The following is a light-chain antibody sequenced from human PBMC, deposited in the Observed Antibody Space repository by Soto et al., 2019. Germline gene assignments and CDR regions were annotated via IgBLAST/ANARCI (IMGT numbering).Light chain of an antibody. CDR3: QEYSRY. Sequence: DIQMTQSPSTLSASVGDRVTITCRARHSISTWLAWYQQKPGKAPKVLISDASNLQSGVPSRFSGSGSGTEFTLTISSLQPDDIGTYYCQEYSRYFGGGTKVEIK. CDR1: HSISTW. CDR2: DAS. J-gene: IGKJ4*01. V-gene: IGKV1-5*01.